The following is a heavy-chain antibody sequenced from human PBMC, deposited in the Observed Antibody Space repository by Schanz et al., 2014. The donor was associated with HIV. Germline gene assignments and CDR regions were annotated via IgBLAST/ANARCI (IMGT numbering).Heavy chain of an antibody. CDR2: IDSDGESK. CDR3: ARDQGYCAGSTCYSWYYFDS. CDR1: GFIFNGYY. D-gene: IGHD2-21*02. V-gene: IGHV3-11*01. J-gene: IGHJ4*02. Sequence: QVQLVESGGGLVEPGGSLRLSCEASGFIFNGYYLTWIRQAPGKGLEWVSSIDSDGESKFYTDSVEGRFTVSRDNAKNSLFLQMNSLRVEDTAVYYCARDQGYCAGSTCYSWYYFDSWGQGTLVTVSS.